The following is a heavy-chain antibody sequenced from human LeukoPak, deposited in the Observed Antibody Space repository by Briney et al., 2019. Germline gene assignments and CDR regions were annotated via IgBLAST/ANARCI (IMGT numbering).Heavy chain of an antibody. CDR3: AKGRTNDY. Sequence: GGSLRLSCAASGFTFSSYAMSWVRQTPERGLEWVSAISDTGGNTFYADSVKGRFTISRDNSKNTLYLQMNSLRAEDTAIYYCAKGRTNDYWGQGTLVTVSS. D-gene: IGHD1/OR15-1a*01. CDR1: GFTFSSYA. J-gene: IGHJ4*02. CDR2: ISDTGGNT. V-gene: IGHV3-23*01.